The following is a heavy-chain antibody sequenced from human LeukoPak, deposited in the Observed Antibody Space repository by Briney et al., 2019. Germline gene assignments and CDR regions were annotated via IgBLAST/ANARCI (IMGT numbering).Heavy chain of an antibody. V-gene: IGHV4-59*01. D-gene: IGHD7-27*01. CDR1: GGSISSFY. CDR2: IYYSGST. J-gene: IGHJ4*02. Sequence: SETLSLTCTVSGGSISSFYWSWIRQPPGKGLEWIGYIYYSGSTNYNPSLKSRVTISVDTSKNQFSLKLSSVTAADTAVYYCARVSGRIDYWGQGTLVTVSS. CDR3: ARVSGRIDY.